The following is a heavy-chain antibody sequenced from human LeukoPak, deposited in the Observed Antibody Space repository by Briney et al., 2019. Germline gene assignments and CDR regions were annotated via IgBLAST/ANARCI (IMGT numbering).Heavy chain of an antibody. V-gene: IGHV4-59*01. D-gene: IGHD1/OR15-1a*01. CDR1: GGSISSYY. CDR2: IYYSGST. J-gene: IGHJ4*02. Sequence: SETLSLTCTVSGGSISSYYWSWIRQPPGKGLEWIGYIYYSGSTNYNPSLKSRVTISLDTPKNQFSLKVNFVTAADTAVYYCARGTTASDLDGTAYWGQGTLDTVSS. CDR3: ARGTTASDLDGTAY.